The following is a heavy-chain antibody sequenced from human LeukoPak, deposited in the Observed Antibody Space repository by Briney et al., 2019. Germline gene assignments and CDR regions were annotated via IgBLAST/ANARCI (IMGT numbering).Heavy chain of an antibody. Sequence: PSETLSLTCAVYGGSFSGYYWSWIRQPPGKGLEWIGEINHSGSTNYNPSLKSRVTISVDTSKNQFSLKLSSLTAADTAVYYCARVAVLRYFDWLSSISYFYYWGQGTLVTVSS. CDR3: ARVAVLRYFDWLSSISYFYY. CDR2: INHSGST. V-gene: IGHV4-34*01. CDR1: GGSFSGYY. J-gene: IGHJ4*02. D-gene: IGHD3-9*01.